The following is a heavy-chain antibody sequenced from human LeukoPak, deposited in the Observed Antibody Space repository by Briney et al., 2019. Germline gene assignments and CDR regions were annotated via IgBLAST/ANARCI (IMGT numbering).Heavy chain of an antibody. CDR3: AKDLGVVVPAASY. V-gene: IGHV3-30*18. J-gene: IGHJ4*02. D-gene: IGHD2-2*01. CDR1: GFTCSSYG. CDR2: ISYDGSNK. Sequence: GGSLRLSCAASGFTCSSYGMHWVRQAPGKELEWVAVISYDGSNKYYADSVKGRFTISRDNSKNTLYLQMNSLRAEDTAVYYCAKDLGVVVPAASYWGQGTLVTVSS.